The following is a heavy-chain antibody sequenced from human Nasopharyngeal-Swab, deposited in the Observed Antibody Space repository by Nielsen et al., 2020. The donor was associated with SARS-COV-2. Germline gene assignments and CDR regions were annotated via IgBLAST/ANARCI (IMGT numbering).Heavy chain of an antibody. CDR2: INPDGSST. V-gene: IGHV3-74*01. CDR1: GFTFSSYW. Sequence: GGSLRLSCAASGFTFSSYWMHWVRQAPGKGLVWVSRINPDGSSTDYAGSVKGRFTISRDNAKNTLYLQMSSLRAEDTAVYYCARDKLGGGLGYYYGMDVWGQGTTVTVSS. J-gene: IGHJ6*02. CDR3: ARDKLGGGLGYYYGMDV. D-gene: IGHD1-26*01.